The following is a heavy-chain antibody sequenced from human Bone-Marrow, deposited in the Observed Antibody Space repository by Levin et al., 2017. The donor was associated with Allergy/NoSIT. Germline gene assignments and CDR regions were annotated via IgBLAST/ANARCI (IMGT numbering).Heavy chain of an antibody. CDR3: ASRPITSSGPFFDY. V-gene: IGHV3-30-3*01. J-gene: IGHJ4*02. D-gene: IGHD3-22*01. CDR2: ISYDGSNK. CDR1: GFTFSSYA. Sequence: PGGSLRLSCAASGFTFSSYAMHWVRQAPGKGLEWVAVISYDGSNKYYADSVKGRFTISRDNSKNTLYLQMNSLRAEDTAVYYCASRPITSSGPFFDYWGQGTLVTVSS.